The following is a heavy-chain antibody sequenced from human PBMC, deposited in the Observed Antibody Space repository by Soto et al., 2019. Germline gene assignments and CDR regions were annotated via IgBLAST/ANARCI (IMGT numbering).Heavy chain of an antibody. CDR1: GGSISSGDYY. V-gene: IGHV4-39*01. CDR3: ARVSIAARVYYGSGANYYFDY. D-gene: IGHD3-10*01. J-gene: IGHJ4*02. CDR2: IYYSGST. Sequence: SETLSLTCTVSGGSISSGDYYWGWIRQPPGKGLEWIGSIYYSGSTYYNPSLKSRVTISVDTSKNQFSLKLSSVTAADTAVYYCARVSIAARVYYGSGANYYFDYWGQGTLVTVSS.